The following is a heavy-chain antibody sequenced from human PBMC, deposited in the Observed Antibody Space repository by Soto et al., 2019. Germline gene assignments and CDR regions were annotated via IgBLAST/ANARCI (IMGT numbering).Heavy chain of an antibody. V-gene: IGHV1-69*12. D-gene: IGHD3-22*01. J-gene: IGHJ4*02. CDR1: GGTFSSYA. CDR3: ARASYYYDSSGYYSYPFDY. CDR2: IIPIFGTA. Sequence: QVQLVQSGAEVKKPGSSVKVSCKASGGTFSSYAISWVRQAPGQGLEWMGGIIPIFGTANYAQKFQGRVTITADESTSTAYMELSSLRSEDTAVYYCARASYYYDSSGYYSYPFDYWGQGTLVTVSS.